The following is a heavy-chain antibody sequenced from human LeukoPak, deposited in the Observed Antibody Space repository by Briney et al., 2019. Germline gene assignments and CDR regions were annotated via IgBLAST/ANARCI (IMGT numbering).Heavy chain of an antibody. Sequence: GGSLRLSCAASGFTFSSYSMNWVRQAPGKGLEWVSYISSSSSTIYYADSVKGRFTISRDNAKNSLYLQMNSLRAEDTAVYYCARTPHYYDSSGYYVWFDPWGQGTLVTVSS. D-gene: IGHD3-22*01. CDR2: ISSSSSTI. CDR1: GFTFSSYS. CDR3: ARTPHYYDSSGYYVWFDP. V-gene: IGHV3-48*04. J-gene: IGHJ5*02.